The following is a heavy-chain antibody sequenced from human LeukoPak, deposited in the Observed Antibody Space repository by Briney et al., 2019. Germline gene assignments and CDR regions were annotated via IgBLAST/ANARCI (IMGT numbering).Heavy chain of an antibody. V-gene: IGHV3-20*04. J-gene: IGHJ4*02. D-gene: IGHD4-17*01. CDR1: GFNFVDYG. CDR2: INWNGGST. Sequence: GGSLRLSCAASGFNFVDYGMSWVRQAPGKGLEWVSGINWNGGSTAYADSVKGRFTVSRDNAKNSLYLQMNSLRAEDTALYYCARGDYGDPFDYWGQGTLVTVSS. CDR3: ARGDYGDPFDY.